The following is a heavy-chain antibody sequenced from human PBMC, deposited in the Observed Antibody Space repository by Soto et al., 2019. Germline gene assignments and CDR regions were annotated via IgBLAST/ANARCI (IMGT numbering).Heavy chain of an antibody. V-gene: IGHV2-5*01. CDR1: GFSLSNTAVG. CDR2: IYWNDDN. Sequence: QITLKESGPTLVKPTQTLTLTCSFSGFSLSNTAVGVGWIRQPPGKALEWLALIYWNDDNHYSPSLRNRLTVTKDTSNNQVVLTLTDMYPVDTATYYCAHGSGWLFDHWGQGTLVTVSS. D-gene: IGHD3-22*01. CDR3: AHGSGWLFDH. J-gene: IGHJ4*02.